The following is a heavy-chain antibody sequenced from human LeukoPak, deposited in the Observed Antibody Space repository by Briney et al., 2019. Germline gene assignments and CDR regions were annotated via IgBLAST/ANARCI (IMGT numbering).Heavy chain of an antibody. V-gene: IGHV4-59*08. D-gene: IGHD2-15*01. CDR1: GGSSSGYY. J-gene: IGHJ4*02. CDR3: ARNLGSGYSYLFDY. CDR2: VYNSEYA. Sequence: SETLSLTCTATGGSSSGYYWSWIRQPPGKGLEWIGYVYNSEYASYNPSLRSRVSISFDTSENQFSLSLTSVTAADTAVYYCARNLGSGYSYLFDYWGQGTLVTVSS.